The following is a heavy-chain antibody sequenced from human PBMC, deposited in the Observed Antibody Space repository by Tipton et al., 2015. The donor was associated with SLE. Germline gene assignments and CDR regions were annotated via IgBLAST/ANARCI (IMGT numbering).Heavy chain of an antibody. J-gene: IGHJ3*02. CDR2: ISAYNGNT. CDR1: GYTFTSYG. D-gene: IGHD3-22*01. CDR3: AREKMDYYDSSGSNDAFDI. V-gene: IGHV1-18*01. Sequence: QVQLVQSGAEVKKPGASVKVSCKASGYTFTSYGISWVRQAPGQGLEWMGWISAYNGNTNYAQKLQGRVTMTTDASTSTAYMELRSLRSDDTAVYYCAREKMDYYDSSGSNDAFDIGGQGTMVTVSS.